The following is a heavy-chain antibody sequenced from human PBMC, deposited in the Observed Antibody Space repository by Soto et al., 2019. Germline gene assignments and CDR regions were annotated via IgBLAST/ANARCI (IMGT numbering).Heavy chain of an antibody. CDR3: ARDVTTVTTGYYYYYYMDV. J-gene: IGHJ6*03. CDR1: GFTFSSYS. Sequence: EVQLVESGGGLVKPGGSLRLSCAASGFTFSSYSMNWVRQAPGKGLEWVSSISSSSSYIYYADSVKGRFTISRDNAKNSLYLQMNSLRAEDTAVYYCARDVTTVTTGYYYYYYMDVWGKGTTVTVSS. V-gene: IGHV3-21*01. CDR2: ISSSSSYI. D-gene: IGHD4-17*01.